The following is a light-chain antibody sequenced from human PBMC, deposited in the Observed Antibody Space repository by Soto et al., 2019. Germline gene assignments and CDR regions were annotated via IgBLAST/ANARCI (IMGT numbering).Light chain of an antibody. Sequence: QSALTQPASVSGSPGQSITISCTGTSSDVGSYNLVSWYQQHPGKAPKLMIYEGSKRHSGVSNRFSGSKSGNTASLTISGLQAEDEADYYCAAWDDSLNGVVFGGGTKLTVL. J-gene: IGLJ2*01. CDR2: EGS. V-gene: IGLV2-23*01. CDR3: AAWDDSLNGVV. CDR1: SSDVGSYNL.